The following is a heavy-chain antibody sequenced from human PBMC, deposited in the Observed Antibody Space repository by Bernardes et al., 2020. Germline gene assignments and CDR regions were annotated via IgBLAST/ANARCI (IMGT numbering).Heavy chain of an antibody. CDR3: AKSASHCDY. V-gene: IGHV3-23*01. CDR2: ISGSGAIT. Sequence: VGPLFLSCAASGFTFSSSAMSWVRQAPGPGLEWVSTISGSGAITYYADSVKGRFTISRDNSKNTLYLQMNSLRAEDTAVYYCAKSASHCDYWGQGTLVTGSS. J-gene: IGHJ4*02. D-gene: IGHD2-2*01. CDR1: GFTFSSSA.